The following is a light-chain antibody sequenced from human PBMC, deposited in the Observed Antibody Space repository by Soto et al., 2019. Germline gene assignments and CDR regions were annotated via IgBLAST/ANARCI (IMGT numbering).Light chain of an antibody. J-gene: IGKJ3*01. CDR2: GAS. CDR3: QQYNNWPLT. V-gene: IGKV3-15*01. Sequence: PGARATLSCRASQSIGSNLAWYQQKPGQAPRLLIYGASSRPTGIPARFSGSGSGTEFTLTISSLQSEDFAAYYCQQYNNWPLTFGPGTKVDIK. CDR1: QSIGSN.